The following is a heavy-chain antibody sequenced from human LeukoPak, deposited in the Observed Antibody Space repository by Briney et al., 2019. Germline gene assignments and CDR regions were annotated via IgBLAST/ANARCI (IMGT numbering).Heavy chain of an antibody. CDR3: ARGGSYYYDSSGYYFFDY. J-gene: IGHJ4*02. CDR1: SGSISSGIYY. D-gene: IGHD3-22*01. CDR2: IYYSGST. V-gene: IGHV4-31*03. Sequence: SETLSLTCTVSSGSISSGIYYWTWIRQHPGKGLERIGYIYYSGSTYYNPSLKSRVTISVDTSKNHFSLRLSSVTAADTAVYYCARGGSYYYDSSGYYFFDYWGQGTLVTVSS.